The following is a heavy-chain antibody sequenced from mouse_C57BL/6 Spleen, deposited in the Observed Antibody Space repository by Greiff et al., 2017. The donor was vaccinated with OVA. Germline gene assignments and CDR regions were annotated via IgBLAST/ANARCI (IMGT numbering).Heavy chain of an antibody. D-gene: IGHD4-1*01. Sequence: QVQLQQPGAELVKPGASVKLSCKASGYTFTSYWMHWVKQRPGQGLEWIGMIHPNSGSTNYNEKFKSKATLTVDKSSSTAYMQLSSLTSEDSAVYYCARWENAEDYFDYWGQGTTLTVSS. CDR1: GYTFTSYW. J-gene: IGHJ2*01. V-gene: IGHV1-64*01. CDR3: ARWENAEDYFDY. CDR2: IHPNSGST.